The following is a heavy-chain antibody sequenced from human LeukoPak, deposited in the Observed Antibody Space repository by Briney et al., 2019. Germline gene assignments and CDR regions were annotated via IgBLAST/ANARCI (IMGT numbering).Heavy chain of an antibody. CDR1: GFTFSSYA. V-gene: IGHV3-23*01. CDR2: ISGSGGST. Sequence: GGSLRLSRAASGFTFSSYAMSWVRQAPGKGLEWVSAISGSGGSTYYADSVKGRFTISRDNSKNTLYLQMNSLRAEDTAVYYCAKAGYYDSSGYYWDYWDQGTLVTVSS. J-gene: IGHJ4*02. CDR3: AKAGYYDSSGYYWDY. D-gene: IGHD3-22*01.